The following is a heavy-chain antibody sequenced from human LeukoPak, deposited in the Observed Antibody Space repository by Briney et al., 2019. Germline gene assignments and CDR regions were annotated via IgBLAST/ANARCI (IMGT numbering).Heavy chain of an antibody. CDR2: IYYSGST. D-gene: IGHD2-15*01. J-gene: IGHJ6*02. Sequence: PSETLSLTCTVSGGSISSYYWSWIRQPPGKGLEWIGYIYYSGSTNYNPSLKSRVTISVDTSKNQFFLKLSSVTAADTAVYYCARDTPGRGYCSGGSCYAHYGMDVWGQGTTVTVSS. CDR3: ARDTPGRGYCSGGSCYAHYGMDV. V-gene: IGHV4-59*01. CDR1: GGSISSYY.